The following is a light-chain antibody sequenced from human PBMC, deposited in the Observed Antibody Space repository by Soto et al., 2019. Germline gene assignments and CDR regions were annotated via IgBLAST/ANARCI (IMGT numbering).Light chain of an antibody. Sequence: EIVSTQSPGTVSLSPGERATLSCRASQSITTSLAWYQRKPGQAPRLLIYDASTRATAIPDRFSGSGSGTDFTLTLSRLEAEDFAVYYCQQYATSPLTFGGGTKVEIK. CDR1: QSITTS. J-gene: IGKJ4*01. CDR3: QQYATSPLT. V-gene: IGKV3-20*01. CDR2: DAS.